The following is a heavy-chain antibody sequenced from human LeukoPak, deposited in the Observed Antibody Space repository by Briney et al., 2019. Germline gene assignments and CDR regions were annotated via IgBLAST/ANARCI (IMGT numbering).Heavy chain of an antibody. Sequence: SETLSLTCTVSGVSMSNSYWSWIRQPPGKGLEWIGEINHSGSTNYNPSLKSRVTISVDTSKNQFSLKLSSVTAADTAVYYCARGLDSSGRKSNYFDYWGQGTLVTVSS. CDR2: INHSGST. J-gene: IGHJ4*02. V-gene: IGHV4-34*01. CDR1: GVSMSNSY. D-gene: IGHD6-19*01. CDR3: ARGLDSSGRKSNYFDY.